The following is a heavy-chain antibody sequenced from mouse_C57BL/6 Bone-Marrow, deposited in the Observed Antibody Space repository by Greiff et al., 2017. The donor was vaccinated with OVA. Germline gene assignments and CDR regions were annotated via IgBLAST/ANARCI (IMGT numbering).Heavy chain of an antibody. CDR2: IDPENGDT. D-gene: IGHD1-1*02. Sequence: VQLQQSGAELVRPGASVKLSCTASGFNIKDDYMHWVKPRPEQGLEWIGWIDPENGDTEYASKFQGKATITADTSSNTAYLQLSSLTSEDTAVYYCTTCPYGDYFDYWGQGTTLTVSS. V-gene: IGHV14-4*01. CDR1: GFNIKDDY. J-gene: IGHJ2*01. CDR3: TTCPYGDYFDY.